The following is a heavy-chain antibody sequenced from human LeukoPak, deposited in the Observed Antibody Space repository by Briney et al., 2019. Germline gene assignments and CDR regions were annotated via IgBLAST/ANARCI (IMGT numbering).Heavy chain of an antibody. CDR3: ARGLAAAVLDY. V-gene: IGHV4-31*03. D-gene: IGHD6-13*01. CDR2: IYYSGST. CDR1: GGSISSGGYY. Sequence: SSETLSLTCTVSGGSISSGGYYWSWIRQHPGKGLEWIGYIYYSGSTYYNPSLKSRVTISVDTSKNQFSLKLSSVTAADTAVYYCARGLAAAVLDYWGQGTLVTVSS. J-gene: IGHJ4*02.